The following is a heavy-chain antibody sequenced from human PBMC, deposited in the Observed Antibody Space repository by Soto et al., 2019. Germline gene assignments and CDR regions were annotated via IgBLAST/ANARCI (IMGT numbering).Heavy chain of an antibody. J-gene: IGHJ4*02. Sequence: SQDLSLTSAVYGGSFIGYYWSWIRQLPWKGMEWIGELNHSGSTNNNPSLMSRVTISVDTAKNQFSVKLSPVTAADTAVYYCASGIRPPQSYGWGRLIAYYLDFWPQGAQVTV. D-gene: IGHD5-18*01. CDR1: GGSFIGYY. CDR3: ASGIRPPQSYGWGRLIAYYLDF. CDR2: LNHSGST. V-gene: IGHV4-34*01.